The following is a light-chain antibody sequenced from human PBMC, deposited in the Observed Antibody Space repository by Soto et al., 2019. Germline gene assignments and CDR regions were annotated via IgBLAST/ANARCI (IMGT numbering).Light chain of an antibody. CDR2: DVS. J-gene: IGLJ1*01. CDR1: SSDVGGYNY. CDR3: CSYAGRPRYV. V-gene: IGLV2-11*01. Sequence: QSVLTQPRSVSGSPGQSVTISCTGTSSDVGGYNYVSWYQQHPGKAPKVMIYDVSERPSGVPDRFSGSKSGNTASLTISGLQAEDEADYYCCSYAGRPRYVLGTGTQLTVL.